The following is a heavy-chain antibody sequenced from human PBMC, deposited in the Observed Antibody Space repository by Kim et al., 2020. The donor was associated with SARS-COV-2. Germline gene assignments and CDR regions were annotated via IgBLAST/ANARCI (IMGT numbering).Heavy chain of an antibody. J-gene: IGHJ6*02. V-gene: IGHV3-21*01. CDR2: ISSSSSYI. CDR1: GFTFSSYS. Sequence: GGSLRLSCAASGFTFSSYSMNWVRQAPGKGLEWVSSISSSSSYIYYADSVKGRFTISRDNAKNSLYLQMNSLRAEDTAVYYCASRNSIAAAERYYYGMDVWGQGTTVTVSS. D-gene: IGHD6-13*01. CDR3: ASRNSIAAAERYYYGMDV.